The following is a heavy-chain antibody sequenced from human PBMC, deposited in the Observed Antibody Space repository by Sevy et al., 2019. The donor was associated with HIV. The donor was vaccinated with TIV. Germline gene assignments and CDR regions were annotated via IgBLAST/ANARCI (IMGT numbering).Heavy chain of an antibody. CDR3: ARDSAMVKSYYYYYGMDV. J-gene: IGHJ6*02. Sequence: GGSLRLSCAASGFTFSSYAMHWVRQAPGKGLEWVAVISYDGSNKYYADSVKGRFTISRDNSKNTLYLQMNSLRAEDTAVYYCARDSAMVKSYYYYYGMDVWGQGTTVTVSS. V-gene: IGHV3-30-3*01. CDR2: ISYDGSNK. CDR1: GFTFSSYA. D-gene: IGHD5-18*01.